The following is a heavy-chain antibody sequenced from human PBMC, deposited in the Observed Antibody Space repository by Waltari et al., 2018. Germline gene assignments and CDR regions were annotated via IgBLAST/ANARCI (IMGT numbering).Heavy chain of an antibody. Sequence: EVQLVESGGGLVQPGGSLRLSCAASGFSFRSFWMHWVRQVPGQGLVLFACITTDGSTTYDADSVKGRFTISRDDAKNTLYLQMNDLGVDDTAVYYCSSNYDSSNYAHYWGQGTLVTVSS. CDR2: ITTDGSTT. CDR1: GFSFRSFW. CDR3: SSNYDSSNYAHY. D-gene: IGHD3-22*01. V-gene: IGHV3-74*01. J-gene: IGHJ4*02.